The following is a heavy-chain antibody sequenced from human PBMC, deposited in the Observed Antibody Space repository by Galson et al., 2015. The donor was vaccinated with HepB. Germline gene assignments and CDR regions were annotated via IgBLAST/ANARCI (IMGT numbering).Heavy chain of an antibody. Sequence: SVKVSCKASGYTFTNYYMHWVRQAPGQGLEWLGLIVPTDGSTTYAQMFQGRVTLTRDTSTSTVYMDMSSLRSDDTAMYYCARDGPTDGDPLWDYWGQGTLVTVSS. J-gene: IGHJ4*02. V-gene: IGHV1-46*01. CDR3: ARDGPTDGDPLWDY. CDR1: GYTFTNYY. CDR2: IVPTDGST. D-gene: IGHD4-17*01.